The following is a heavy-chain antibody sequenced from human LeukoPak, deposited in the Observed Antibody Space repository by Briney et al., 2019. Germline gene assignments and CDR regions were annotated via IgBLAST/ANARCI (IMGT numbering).Heavy chain of an antibody. CDR3: ARDLLAAAYLDY. V-gene: IGHV1-46*01. J-gene: IGHJ4*02. CDR2: INPSGGST. CDR1: GYTFTSYY. D-gene: IGHD6-13*01. Sequence: ASVKVSCNASGYTFTSYYMHWVRQAPGQGLEWMGIINPSGGSTSYAQKLQGRVTMTTDTSTSTAYMELRSLRSDDTAVYYCARDLLAAAYLDYWGQGTLVTVSS.